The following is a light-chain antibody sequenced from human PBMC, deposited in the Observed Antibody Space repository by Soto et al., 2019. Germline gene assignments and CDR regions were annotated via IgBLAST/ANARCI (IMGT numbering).Light chain of an antibody. V-gene: IGKV3-15*01. CDR3: QQYNNWPLT. CDR1: QSVSSN. Sequence: EIVMTQSPATLSVSPGERATLSCRASQSVSSNLAWYQQKPGQAPRLLIYGASTRATGIPVRFSGSGSGTEFTLTISSLQSEDFAVYYCQQYNNWPLTFGGWTKVEIK. J-gene: IGKJ4*01. CDR2: GAS.